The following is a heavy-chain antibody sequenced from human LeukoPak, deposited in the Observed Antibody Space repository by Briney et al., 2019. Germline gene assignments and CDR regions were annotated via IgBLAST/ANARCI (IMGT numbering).Heavy chain of an antibody. CDR3: ARGSAFYDSSGYLSYYFDY. D-gene: IGHD3-22*01. Sequence: SVKVSCKASGGTFNSYAISWVRQAPGQGLEWMGGIIPIFGTANYAQKFQGRVTITTDESTSTAYMELSSLRSEDTAVYYCARGSAFYDSSGYLSYYFDYWGQGTLVTVSS. V-gene: IGHV1-69*05. J-gene: IGHJ4*02. CDR1: GGTFNSYA. CDR2: IIPIFGTA.